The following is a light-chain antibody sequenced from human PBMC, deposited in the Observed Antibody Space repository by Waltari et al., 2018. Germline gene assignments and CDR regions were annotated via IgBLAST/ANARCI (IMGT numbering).Light chain of an antibody. CDR3: QQYFSSPYT. V-gene: IGKV4-1*01. Sequence: DIVMPQSPDSLAVSLGERATINCKSSQTLLYTSNNKNYLTWYPQKSGQPPKVLIFWASTRESGVAERFNGSGSGTDFTLTINSLQPEDVAVYFCQQYFSSPYTFGQGTKLEIK. CDR1: QTLLYTSNNKNY. CDR2: WAS. J-gene: IGKJ2*01.